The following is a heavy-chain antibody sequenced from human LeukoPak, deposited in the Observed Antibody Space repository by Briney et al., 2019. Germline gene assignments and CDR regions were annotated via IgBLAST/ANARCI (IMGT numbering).Heavy chain of an antibody. CDR2: ISGSGGST. CDR3: AKTDTAMVKGFDY. CDR1: GFTFTNYA. J-gene: IGHJ4*02. D-gene: IGHD5-18*01. Sequence: GGSLRLSCAASGFTFTNYAMSWVRQAPGKGLEWVSAISGSGGSTYYADSVKGRFTISRDNSKNTLYLQMNSLRAEDTAVYYCAKTDTAMVKGFDYWGQGTLVTVSS. V-gene: IGHV3-23*01.